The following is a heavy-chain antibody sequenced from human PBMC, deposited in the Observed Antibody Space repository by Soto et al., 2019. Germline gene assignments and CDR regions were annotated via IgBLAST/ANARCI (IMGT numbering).Heavy chain of an antibody. D-gene: IGHD3-22*01. J-gene: IGHJ3*02. CDR1: GGSVSSCCYY. V-gene: IGHV4-61*01. Sequence: SETLSLTCTVSGGSVSSCCYYWSWIRQPPGKGLEWIGYIYDSGSTNYNPSLKSRVTISVDTSKNQFSLKLSSVTAADTAVYYCARGLVVAFFDAFDIWGQGTMVT. CDR3: ARGLVVAFFDAFDI. CDR2: IYDSGST.